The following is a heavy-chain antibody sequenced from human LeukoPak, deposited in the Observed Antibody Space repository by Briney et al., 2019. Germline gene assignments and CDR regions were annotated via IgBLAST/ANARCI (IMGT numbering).Heavy chain of an antibody. J-gene: IGHJ6*04. D-gene: IGHD3-10*01. V-gene: IGHV4-4*02. CDR2: IYHSGST. CDR1: GGSISSSNW. Sequence: ASETLSLTCAVSGGSISSSNWWSWVRQPPGKGLEWIGEIYHSGSTNYNPSLKSRVTISVEKSKNQFSLKLSSVTAADTAVYYCARGYYGSDLGVWGKGTTVTVSS. CDR3: ARGYYGSDLGV.